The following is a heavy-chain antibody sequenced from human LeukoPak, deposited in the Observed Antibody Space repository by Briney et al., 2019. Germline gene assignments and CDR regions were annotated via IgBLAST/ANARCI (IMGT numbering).Heavy chain of an antibody. J-gene: IGHJ4*02. V-gene: IGHV3-23*01. D-gene: IGHD3-10*01. CDR2: ISGSGASGGST. CDR3: AKIPHYYYGSGRYQFDY. CDR1: KFTFSSHA. Sequence: PGGSLRLSCAASKFTFSSHAMSWVRQAPGKGLEWVSAISGSGASGGSTYYADSVKGRFTISRDNSKNTLYLQMNSLRAEDTAVYYCAKIPHYYYGSGRYQFDYWGQGTLVAVSS.